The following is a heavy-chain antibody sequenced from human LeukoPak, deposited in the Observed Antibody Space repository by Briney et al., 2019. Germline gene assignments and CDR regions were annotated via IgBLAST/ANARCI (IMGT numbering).Heavy chain of an antibody. CDR3: ARVRTFGYYMKYYFDY. V-gene: IGHV1-46*01. J-gene: IGHJ4*02. Sequence: GASVKVSCKASGYTFTSYYMHWVRQAPGQGLEWMGIINPSGGSTSYAQKFQGRVTMTRDTSTSTVYMELSSLRSEDTAVYYCARVRTFGYYMKYYFDYWGQGTLVTVSS. CDR2: INPSGGST. D-gene: IGHD3-3*01. CDR1: GYTFTSYY.